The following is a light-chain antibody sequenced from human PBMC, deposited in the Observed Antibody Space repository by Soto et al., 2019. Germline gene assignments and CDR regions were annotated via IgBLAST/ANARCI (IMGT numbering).Light chain of an antibody. V-gene: IGKV4-1*01. J-gene: IGKJ3*01. Sequence: DIVMTQSPDSLAVALGERATVNCKSSRSILSSSNNKNYLAWYQQKPGQPPRLLIYWASTRQSGVPERFSGSGSGTGFTLTISSLQAEDVGVYYCQQYYSSPFTFGPGTKVDIK. CDR2: WAS. CDR3: QQYYSSPFT. CDR1: RSILSSSNNKNY.